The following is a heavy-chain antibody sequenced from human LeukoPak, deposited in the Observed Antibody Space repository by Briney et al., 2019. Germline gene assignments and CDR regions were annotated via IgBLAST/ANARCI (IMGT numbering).Heavy chain of an antibody. CDR1: GYTLTELS. J-gene: IGHJ5*02. CDR3: ATDLEWLSRTPRRGWFDP. V-gene: IGHV1-24*01. Sequence: ASVKVSCKVSGYTLTELSMHWVRQAPGKGLERMGGFDPEDGETIYAQKFQGRVTMTEDTSTDTAYMELSSLRSEDTAVYYCATDLEWLSRTPRRGWFDPWGQGTLVTVSS. CDR2: FDPEDGET. D-gene: IGHD3-3*01.